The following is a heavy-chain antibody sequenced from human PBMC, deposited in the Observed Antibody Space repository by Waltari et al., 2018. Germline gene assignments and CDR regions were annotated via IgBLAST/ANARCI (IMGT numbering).Heavy chain of an antibody. V-gene: IGHV1-18*01. J-gene: IGHJ6*02. CDR1: GYTFTSYG. CDR3: ARDDYGDYGVYYYYYGMDV. CDR2: ISAYNGNT. D-gene: IGHD4-17*01. Sequence: QVQLVQSGAEVKKPGASVKVSCTASGYTFTSYGISWVRPAPGQGLEWMGWISAYNGNTNYAQKLQGRVTMTTDTSTSTAYMELRSLRSDDTAVYYCARDDYGDYGVYYYYYGMDVWGQGTTVTVSS.